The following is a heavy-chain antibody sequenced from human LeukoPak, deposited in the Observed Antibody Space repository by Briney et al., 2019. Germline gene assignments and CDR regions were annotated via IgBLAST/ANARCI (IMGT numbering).Heavy chain of an antibody. V-gene: IGHV4-59*04. CDR2: IYFSGST. J-gene: IGHJ4*02. D-gene: IGHD4-17*01. Sequence: SETLSLTCTVSGGSISSYYWSWIRQPLGKGLELIGSIYFSGSTAYSPSLKSRVNISVDTSKNQFSLKLSSVTAADTAVYFCASRPTTWGFFDSWGQGTLVTVSS. CDR1: GGSISSYY. CDR3: ASRPTTWGFFDS.